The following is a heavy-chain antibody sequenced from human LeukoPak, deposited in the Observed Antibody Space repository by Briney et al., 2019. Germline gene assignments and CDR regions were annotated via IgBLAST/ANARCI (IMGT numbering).Heavy chain of an antibody. CDR2: ISSSSSYI. V-gene: IGHV3-21*01. CDR1: GFTFSSYS. D-gene: IGHD3-3*01. J-gene: IGHJ6*03. CDR3: ARSPSADFWSGYYYYYMDV. Sequence: GGSLRLSCAASGFTFSSYSMNWVRQAPGKGLEWVSSISSSSSYIYYADSVKGRFTISRDNAKNSLYLQMNSLRAEDTAVYYCARSPSADFWSGYYYYYMDVWGKGTTVTVSS.